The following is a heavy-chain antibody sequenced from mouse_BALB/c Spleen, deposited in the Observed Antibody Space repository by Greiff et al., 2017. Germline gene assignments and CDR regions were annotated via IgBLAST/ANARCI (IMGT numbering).Heavy chain of an antibody. CDR3: ARERSILPLDY. V-gene: IGHV1-63*02. CDR1: GYTFTNYW. CDR2: IYPGGGYT. D-gene: IGHD1-1*01. J-gene: IGHJ2*01. Sequence: VQLVESGAELVRPGTSVKISCKASGYTFTNYWLSWVKQRPGHGLEWIGDIYPGGGYTNYNEKFKGNATLTADTSSSTAYMQLSSLTSEDSAVYFCARERSILPLDYWGQGTTLTVSS.